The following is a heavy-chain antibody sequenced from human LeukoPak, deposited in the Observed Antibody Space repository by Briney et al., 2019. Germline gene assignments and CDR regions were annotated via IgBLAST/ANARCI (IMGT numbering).Heavy chain of an antibody. D-gene: IGHD4-17*01. J-gene: IGHJ4*02. Sequence: SVKVSCKASGYTFTGYYIHWVRQAPGQGLEWMGGIIPIFDTPNFAQKFQGRVTITADKSTSTAYMELSRLRSEDTAVYYCARAVQVTTGGLFDYWGQGTLVTVSS. CDR1: GYTFTGYY. CDR3: ARAVQVTTGGLFDY. CDR2: IIPIFDTP. V-gene: IGHV1-69*06.